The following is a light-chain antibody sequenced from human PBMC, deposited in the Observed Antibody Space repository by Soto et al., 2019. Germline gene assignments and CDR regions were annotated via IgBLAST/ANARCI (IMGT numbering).Light chain of an antibody. CDR2: EVS. J-gene: IGLJ1*01. Sequence: QAVVTQPASVSGSPGQSITIYCTGTSSDVGGYNYVSWYQQHPGKAPKLMIYEVSNRPSGVSNRFSGSKSGNTASLTISGLQAEDEAYYYCSSYTSSSTRFYVFGTGTKLTVL. V-gene: IGLV2-14*01. CDR1: SSDVGGYNY. CDR3: SSYTSSSTRFYV.